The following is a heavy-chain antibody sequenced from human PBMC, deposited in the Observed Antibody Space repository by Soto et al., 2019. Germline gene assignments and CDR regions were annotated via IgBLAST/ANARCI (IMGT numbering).Heavy chain of an antibody. CDR3: ARERAYCGGDCYSGAFDI. V-gene: IGHV3-30-3*01. CDR1: GFTFSSYA. J-gene: IGHJ3*02. D-gene: IGHD2-21*02. Sequence: QVQLVESGGGVVQPGRSLRLSCAASGFTFSSYAMHWVRQAPGKGLEWVAVISYDGSNKYYADSVKGRFTISRDNSKNTLYLQMNSLRAEDTAVYYCARERAYCGGDCYSGAFDIWGQGTMVTVSS. CDR2: ISYDGSNK.